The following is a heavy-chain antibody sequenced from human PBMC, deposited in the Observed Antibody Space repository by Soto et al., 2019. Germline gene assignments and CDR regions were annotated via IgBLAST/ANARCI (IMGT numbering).Heavy chain of an antibody. D-gene: IGHD6-6*01. CDR1: GFTFSDYS. J-gene: IGHJ4*02. V-gene: IGHV3-11*01. CDR3: ARQAARNYIDS. Sequence: GVLRLSCVASGFTFSDYSMSWTRQAPGKGLEWLAFIDSRGRTLSYADSVRGRFTISRDNAENSVYLQMDSLRADDTAVYYCARQAARNYIDSWGQGNSVTVSS. CDR2: IDSRGRTL.